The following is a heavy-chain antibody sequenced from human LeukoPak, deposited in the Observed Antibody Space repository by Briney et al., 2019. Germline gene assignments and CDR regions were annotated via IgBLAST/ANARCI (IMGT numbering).Heavy chain of an antibody. D-gene: IGHD5-18*01. V-gene: IGHV4-59*01. Sequence: PSETLSLTCAVYGGSFSGYYWSWIRQPPGKGLEWIGYIYYSGSTNYNPSLKSRVTISVDTSKNQFSLKLSSVTAADTAVYYCARGVDTAPTEYYYYYYGMDVWGQGTTVTVSS. CDR3: ARGVDTAPTEYYYYYYGMDV. CDR2: IYYSGST. CDR1: GGSFSGYY. J-gene: IGHJ6*02.